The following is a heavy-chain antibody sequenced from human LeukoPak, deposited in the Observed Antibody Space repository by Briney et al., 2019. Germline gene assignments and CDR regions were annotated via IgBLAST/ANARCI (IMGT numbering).Heavy chain of an antibody. D-gene: IGHD2-2*02. J-gene: IGHJ4*02. CDR2: ISAYNGNT. CDR1: GYTFTSYG. Sequence: ALVKVSCKASGYTFTSYGISWVRQAPGQGLEWMGWISAYNGNTNYAQKLQGRVTMTTDTSTSTAYMELRSLRSDDTAVYYCARGPLRDTVVVPAAIKYFDYWGQGTLVTVSS. V-gene: IGHV1-18*01. CDR3: ARGPLRDTVVVPAAIKYFDY.